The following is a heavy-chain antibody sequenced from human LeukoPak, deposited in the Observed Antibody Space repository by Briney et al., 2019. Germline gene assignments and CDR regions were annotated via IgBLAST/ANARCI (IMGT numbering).Heavy chain of an antibody. J-gene: IGHJ3*02. CDR3: AKDSRDGYKIAAFDI. D-gene: IGHD5-24*01. V-gene: IGHV3-30-3*01. CDR2: ISYDGSNK. Sequence: PGGSLRLSCAASGFTFSSYAMHWVRQAPGKGLEWVAVISYDGSNKYYADSVKGRFTISRDNSKNTLYLQMNSLRAEDTAVYYCAKDSRDGYKIAAFDIWGQGTMVTVSS. CDR1: GFTFSSYA.